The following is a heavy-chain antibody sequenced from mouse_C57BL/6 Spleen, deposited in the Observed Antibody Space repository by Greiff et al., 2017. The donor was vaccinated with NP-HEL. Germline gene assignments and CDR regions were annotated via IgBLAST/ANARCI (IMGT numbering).Heavy chain of an antibody. CDR3: ARGVLRYNAMDY. J-gene: IGHJ4*01. CDR1: GYTFTSYW. CDR2: IHPNSGST. D-gene: IGHD1-1*01. V-gene: IGHV1-64*01. Sequence: QVQLQQSGAELVKPGASVKLSCKASGYTFTSYWMHWVKQRPGQGLEWIGMIHPNSGSTNYNEKFKSKATLTVDKSSSTAYMQLSSLTSEDSAVYYCARGVLRYNAMDYWGQGTSVTVSS.